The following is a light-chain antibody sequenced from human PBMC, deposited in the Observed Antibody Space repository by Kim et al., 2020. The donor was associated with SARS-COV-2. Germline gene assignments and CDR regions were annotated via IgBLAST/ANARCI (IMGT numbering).Light chain of an antibody. CDR2: GKN. Sequence: SSELTQDPAVSVALGQTVWITCQGDSLRTYYASWYQQKPGQAPVLVLYGKNSRPSGIPDRFSGSSSGDTASLTITGAQAEDEADYYCNCRDSGNNHLYVFGPGTKVTVL. V-gene: IGLV3-19*01. J-gene: IGLJ1*01. CDR1: SLRTYY. CDR3: NCRDSGNNHLYV.